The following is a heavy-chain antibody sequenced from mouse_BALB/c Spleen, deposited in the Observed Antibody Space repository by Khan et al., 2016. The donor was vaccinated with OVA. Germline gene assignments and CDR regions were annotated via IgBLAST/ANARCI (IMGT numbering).Heavy chain of an antibody. J-gene: IGHJ3*01. D-gene: IGHD1-2*01. CDR3: ARGGGTAPFAY. Sequence: EVELVESGGGLVQPGGSRKLSCAASGFTFSDYGMAWVRQAPGKGPEWVAFISDLAYTIRNAAPVLLRFTNSRWNAKNTLYLEIGSLRSEDTAIYYCARGGGTAPFAYWGLGTLVTVSA. CDR2: ISDLAYTI. V-gene: IGHV5-15*02. CDR1: GFTFSDYG.